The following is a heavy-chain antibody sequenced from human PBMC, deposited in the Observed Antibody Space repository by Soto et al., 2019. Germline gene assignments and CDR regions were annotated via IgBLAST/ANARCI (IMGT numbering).Heavy chain of an antibody. D-gene: IGHD3-22*01. CDR3: ASLPMFYYDSSGALFDP. CDR1: GDSVSSSSYS. J-gene: IGHJ5*02. V-gene: IGHV4-39*01. Sequence: SETLSLTCTVSGDSVSSSSYSWGWIRQPPGKGLEWIGSIYYGGSTYNNPSLKSRVTISVDASKNQFSLKLSSVTAADTAVYYCASLPMFYYDSSGALFDPWGQGTLVTAPQ. CDR2: IYYGGST.